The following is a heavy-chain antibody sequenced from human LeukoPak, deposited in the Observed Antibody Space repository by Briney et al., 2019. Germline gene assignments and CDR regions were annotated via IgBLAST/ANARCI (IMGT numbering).Heavy chain of an antibody. CDR3: ARAGGSYQVFDY. D-gene: IGHD1-26*01. Sequence: PGGSLRLSCAASGFTFSDYYMSWIRQAPGKGLEWVSYISSSGTIYYADSVKGRFTISRDNAKNSLYLQMNSLRAEDTAVYYCARAGGSYQVFDYWGQGTLVTVSS. CDR2: ISSSGTI. V-gene: IGHV3-69-1*01. J-gene: IGHJ4*02. CDR1: GFTFSDYY.